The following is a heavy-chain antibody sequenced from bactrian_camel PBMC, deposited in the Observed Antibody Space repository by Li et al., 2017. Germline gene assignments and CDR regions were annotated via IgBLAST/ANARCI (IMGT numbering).Heavy chain of an antibody. CDR2: INSGSYSI. J-gene: IGHJ7*01. CDR1: GFALSDTW. Sequence: VQLVESGGDLVQPGDSLTLSCAPSGFALSDTWMHWVRQAPGKGLEWVSGINSGSYSIYYADSVQGRFTISRDNAKSTVYLQMNSLKTEDMTMYFCAKMNGAGCSITTAWTTGAKEPRSPSP. D-gene: IGHD1*01. V-gene: IGHV3S1*01.